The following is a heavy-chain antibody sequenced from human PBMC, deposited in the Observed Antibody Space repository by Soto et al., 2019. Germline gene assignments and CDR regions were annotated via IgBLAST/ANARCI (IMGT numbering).Heavy chain of an antibody. CDR1: GFTFTSSA. D-gene: IGHD5-18*01. Sequence: SXTVSCKASGFTFTSSAVQWVRQARGQRLEWIGWIVVGSGNTNYAQKFQERVTITRDMSTSTAYMELSSLRSEDTAVYYCAAGLGGYSYGYDHYYGMDVWGQGTTVTVSS. J-gene: IGHJ6*02. V-gene: IGHV1-58*01. CDR2: IVVGSGNT. CDR3: AAGLGGYSYGYDHYYGMDV.